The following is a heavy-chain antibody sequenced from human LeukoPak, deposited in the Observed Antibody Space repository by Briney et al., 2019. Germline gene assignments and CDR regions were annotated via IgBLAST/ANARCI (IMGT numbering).Heavy chain of an antibody. V-gene: IGHV4-34*01. J-gene: IGHJ5*02. CDR3: ANRIAAAGRGGGWFDP. Sequence: SETLSLTCAVYGGSFSGYYWSWIRQPPGKGLEWIGEINHSGSTNYNPSLKSRVTISVDTSKNQFSLKLSSVTAADTAVYHCANRIAAAGRGGGWFDPWGQGTLVTVSS. CDR1: GGSFSGYY. CDR2: INHSGST. D-gene: IGHD6-13*01.